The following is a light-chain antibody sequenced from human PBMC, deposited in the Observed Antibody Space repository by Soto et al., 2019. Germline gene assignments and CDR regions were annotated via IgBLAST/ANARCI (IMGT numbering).Light chain of an antibody. CDR3: SSYAGSNTLV. CDR1: GRDVGAYNY. V-gene: IGLV2-8*01. CDR2: EVS. J-gene: IGLJ2*01. Sequence: QPVLTQPPSASGSPGQSVTISCTGTGRDVGAYNYVSWYQQHPGKAPKLMIFEVSERPSGVPNRFSGSKSGNTASLTVSGLQAEDEADYYCSSYAGSNTLVFGGGTKLTVL.